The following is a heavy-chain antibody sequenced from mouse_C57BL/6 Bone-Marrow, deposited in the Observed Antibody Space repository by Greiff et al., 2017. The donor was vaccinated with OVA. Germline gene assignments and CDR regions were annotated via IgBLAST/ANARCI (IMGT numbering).Heavy chain of an antibody. D-gene: IGHD1-1*01. CDR3: ANLRGFAY. V-gene: IGHV1-82*01. Sequence: QVQLQQSGPELVKPGASVKISCKASGYAFSSSWLNWVKQRPGKGLEWIGRIYPGDGDTNYNGKFKGKATLTADKSSSTAYMQLSSLTSEDSAVYFCANLRGFAYWGQGTLVTVSA. CDR1: GYAFSSSW. CDR2: IYPGDGDT. J-gene: IGHJ3*01.